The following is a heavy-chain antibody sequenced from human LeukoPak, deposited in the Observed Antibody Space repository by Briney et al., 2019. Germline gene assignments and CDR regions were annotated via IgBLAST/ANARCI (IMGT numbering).Heavy chain of an antibody. CDR3: ARDKILRFLEWSYAFDI. CDR1: GFTFSSYG. J-gene: IGHJ3*02. Sequence: GGSLRLSCAASGFTFSSYGMHWIRQAPGKGLEWVAFIRNDGSIIYNADSVKGRFTISRDNSKNTLYLQMNSLRAEDTAVYYCARDKILRFLEWSYAFDIWGQGTMVTVSS. V-gene: IGHV3-30*02. CDR2: IRNDGSII. D-gene: IGHD3-3*01.